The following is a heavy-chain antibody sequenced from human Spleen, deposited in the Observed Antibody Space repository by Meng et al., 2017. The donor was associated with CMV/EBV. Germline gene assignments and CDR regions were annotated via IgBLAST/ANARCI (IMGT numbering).Heavy chain of an antibody. CDR1: GASLRSGGYC. J-gene: IGHJ2*01. CDR3: ARKSPYWYFDL. V-gene: IGHV4-61*08. CDR2: IYHIGDT. Sequence: CTVSGASLRSGGYCWSWIRQPPGKTLEWIGYIYHIGDTNYNPSLKSRVTISVDTSKNQFSLRLSSVTAADTAMYYCARKSPYWYFDLWGRGTLVTVSS.